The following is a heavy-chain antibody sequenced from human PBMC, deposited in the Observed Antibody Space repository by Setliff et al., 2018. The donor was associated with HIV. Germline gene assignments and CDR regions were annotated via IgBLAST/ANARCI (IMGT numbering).Heavy chain of an antibody. V-gene: IGHV3-23*01. CDR1: GFTFSSYA. D-gene: IGHD2-15*01. CDR2: ISFSGTDT. CDR3: AKDSLRHCFGVNCWGAFDM. J-gene: IGHJ3*02. Sequence: GGSLRLSCVASGFTFSSYAMLWVRQAPGKGLEYVSSISFSGTDTLYADSVKGRFTISTDNSKGTLYLQMNSLRAEDTALYYCAKDSLRHCFGVNCWGAFDMWGQGTMVTVSS.